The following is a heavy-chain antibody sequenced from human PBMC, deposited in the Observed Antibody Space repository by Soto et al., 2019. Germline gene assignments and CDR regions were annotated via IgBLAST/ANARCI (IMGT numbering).Heavy chain of an antibody. CDR2: IYYSGST. CDR1: GGSISSYY. V-gene: IGHV4-59*01. J-gene: IGHJ4*02. CDR3: ARRYGGNFDY. Sequence: SETLSLTCTVSGGSISSYYWSWIRQPPGKGLEWIGYIYYSGSTNYNPSLKSRVTISVDTSKNQFSLKLSSVTAADTAVYYCARRYGGNFDYWGQGTLDIVSS. D-gene: IGHD3-16*01.